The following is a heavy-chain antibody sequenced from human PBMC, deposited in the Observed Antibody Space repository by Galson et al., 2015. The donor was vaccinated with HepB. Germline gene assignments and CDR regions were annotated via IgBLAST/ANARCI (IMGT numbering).Heavy chain of an antibody. Sequence: SLRLSCAASGFPSRTYAMNWVRQAPGKGLEWLSGISASGGSTFYADSVKGRMNISRDNSNNRLYLQMNNLRADDTAVYYCARSYLAYQYGMDVWGQGTTVIVSS. CDR2: ISASGGST. CDR1: GFPSRTYA. V-gene: IGHV3-23*01. CDR3: ARSYLAYQYGMDV. J-gene: IGHJ6*02. D-gene: IGHD3-10*01.